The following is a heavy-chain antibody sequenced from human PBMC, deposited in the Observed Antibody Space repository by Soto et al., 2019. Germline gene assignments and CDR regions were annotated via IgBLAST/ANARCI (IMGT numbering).Heavy chain of an antibody. V-gene: IGHV3-23*01. Sequence: EVQLLESGGGLVQPGGSLRLSCAASGFTFSSYAMSWVRQPPGKGLGWVSPIGGGGGSTYYADSVRGRFTISRDNSKNTLYLQMNSLRAEDTAVYYCAKDKTVVVPAAMPVYYYYYMDVWGKGTTVTVSS. CDR3: AKDKTVVVPAAMPVYYYYYMDV. CDR1: GFTFSSYA. CDR2: IGGGGGST. J-gene: IGHJ6*03. D-gene: IGHD2-2*01.